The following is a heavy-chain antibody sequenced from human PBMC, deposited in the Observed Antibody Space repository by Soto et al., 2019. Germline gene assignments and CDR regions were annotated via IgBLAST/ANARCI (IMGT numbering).Heavy chain of an antibody. CDR1: GGTFSSYT. CDR2: IIPILGIA. D-gene: IGHD6-19*01. CDR3: AIGTVAGNTA. J-gene: IGHJ4*02. V-gene: IGHV1-69*02. Sequence: QVQLVQSGAEVKKPGSSVKVSCKASGGTFSSYTISWVRQAPGQGLEWMGRIIPILGIANYAQKFQGRVTMTADKPTSTAYLELSSLRCEDTAVYYCAIGTVAGNTAWGQGTLVTVSS.